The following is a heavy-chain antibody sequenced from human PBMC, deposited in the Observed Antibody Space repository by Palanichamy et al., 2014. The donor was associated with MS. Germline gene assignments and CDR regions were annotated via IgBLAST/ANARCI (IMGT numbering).Heavy chain of an antibody. Sequence: QVHLVQSGAEVKKPGASVKVSCKTSGYTFTSYSITWVRQAPGQGLEWMGWISTYNGNTNYVQKLQGRVTMTTDPSTTTAYMELRSLTSDDTAVYFCARDLDSGIVGPTGAYRWGQGTLVTVSS. V-gene: IGHV1-18*01. J-gene: IGHJ5*02. D-gene: IGHD1-26*01. CDR3: ARDLDSGIVGPTGAYR. CDR1: GYTFTSYS. CDR2: ISTYNGNT.